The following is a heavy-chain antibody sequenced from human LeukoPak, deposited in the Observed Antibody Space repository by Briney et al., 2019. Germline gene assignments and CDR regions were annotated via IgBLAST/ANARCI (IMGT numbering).Heavy chain of an antibody. D-gene: IGHD3-22*01. CDR2: IWYDGSNE. V-gene: IGHV3-33*01. Sequence: GGSLRLSCAASGFTFSSHGMHWVRQAPGKGLEGVAVIWYDGSNEYYADSATRRITITTGNSKNTLYLQLNSLRAEDTAVDYCARRDSSGYPLFDYWGQGTLVTVSS. CDR3: ARRDSSGYPLFDY. J-gene: IGHJ4*02. CDR1: GFTFSSHG.